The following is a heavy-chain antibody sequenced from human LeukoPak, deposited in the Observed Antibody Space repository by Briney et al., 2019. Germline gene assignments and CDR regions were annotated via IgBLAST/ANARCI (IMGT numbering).Heavy chain of an antibody. CDR1: GFTVSSNY. V-gene: IGHV3-53*01. Sequence: GSLRLSCAASGFTVSSNYMSWVRQAPGKGLEWVSVIYSGGSTYYADSVKGRFTISRDNSKYTLYLQMNSLRAEDTAVYYCASSAYYYDSSGSLDYWGQGTLVTVSS. D-gene: IGHD3-22*01. CDR2: IYSGGST. J-gene: IGHJ4*02. CDR3: ASSAYYYDSSGSLDY.